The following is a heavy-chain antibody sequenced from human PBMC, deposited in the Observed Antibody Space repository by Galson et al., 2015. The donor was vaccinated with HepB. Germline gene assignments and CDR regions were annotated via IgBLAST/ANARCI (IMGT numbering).Heavy chain of an antibody. Sequence: SVKVSCKASGGTFSSYAISWVRQAPGQGLEWMGRIIPILGIANYAQKFQGRVTITADKSTSTAHMELSSLRSEDTAVYYCARDASLTGELDYWGQGTLVTVSS. CDR2: IIPILGIA. D-gene: IGHD7-27*01. V-gene: IGHV1-69*04. CDR3: ARDASLTGELDY. CDR1: GGTFSSYA. J-gene: IGHJ4*02.